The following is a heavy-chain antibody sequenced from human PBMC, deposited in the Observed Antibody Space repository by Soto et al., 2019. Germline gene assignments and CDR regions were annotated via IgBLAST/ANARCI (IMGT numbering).Heavy chain of an antibody. CDR3: ARAMVVTQNWFDP. CDR2: IYYSGST. D-gene: IGHD2-21*02. V-gene: IGHV4-30-4*01. J-gene: IGHJ5*02. CDR1: GGSISSGDYY. Sequence: SETLSLTCTVSGGSISSGDYYWSWIRQPPGKGLEWIGYIYYSGSTYYNPSLKSRVTISVDTSKNQFPLKLSSVTAADTAVYYCARAMVVTQNWFDPWGQGTLVTVSS.